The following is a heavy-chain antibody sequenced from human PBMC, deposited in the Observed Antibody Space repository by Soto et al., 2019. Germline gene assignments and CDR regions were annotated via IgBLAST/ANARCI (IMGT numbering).Heavy chain of an antibody. V-gene: IGHV4-39*01. CDR2: IYYSGST. Sequence: SETLSLSYTVSGGSISSSSYYWGWIRQPPGKGLEWIGSIYYSGSTYYDPSLKSRVTISVDTSKNQFSLKLSSVTAADTAVYYCVRLSGGTDAFDIWGQGTMVTVSS. CDR3: VRLSGGTDAFDI. CDR1: GGSISSSSYY. J-gene: IGHJ3*02. D-gene: IGHD3-10*01.